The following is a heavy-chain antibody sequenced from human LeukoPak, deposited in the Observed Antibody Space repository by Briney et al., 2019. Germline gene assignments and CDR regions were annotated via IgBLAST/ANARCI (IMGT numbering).Heavy chain of an antibody. CDR3: ARGGPDYGDYVGNYWYFDL. Sequence: PSETLSLTCTVSGGSISSYYWSWIRQPPGKGLEWIGYIYYSGSTNYNPSLKSRVTISVDTSKNQFSLKLSSVTAADTAVYYCARGGPDYGDYVGNYWYFDLWGRGTLVTVSS. CDR2: IYYSGST. V-gene: IGHV4-59*08. J-gene: IGHJ2*01. D-gene: IGHD4-17*01. CDR1: GGSISSYY.